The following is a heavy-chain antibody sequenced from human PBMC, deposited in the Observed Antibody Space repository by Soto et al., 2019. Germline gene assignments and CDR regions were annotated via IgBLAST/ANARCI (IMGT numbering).Heavy chain of an antibody. V-gene: IGHV3-30*18. CDR2: IAHHGLKE. CDR3: AKDWVGGSNKYYFEY. J-gene: IGHJ4*02. CDR1: GFTFRDYG. D-gene: IGHD1-26*01. Sequence: QVQLVGSGGGEVRPGRSLRLSCVASGFTFRDYGMHWVRQVPGKGLEWVAGIAHHGLKENYADSVNGRFIISRDNSKKTVYLQLNRLRGDDTAVYYCAKDWVGGSNKYYFEYWGQGTLVTVSS.